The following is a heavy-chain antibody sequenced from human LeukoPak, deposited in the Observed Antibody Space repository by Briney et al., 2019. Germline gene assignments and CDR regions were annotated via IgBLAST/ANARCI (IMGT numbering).Heavy chain of an antibody. D-gene: IGHD6-13*01. CDR3: ARANSSSWFDY. J-gene: IGHJ4*02. CDR2: IKQDGSER. V-gene: IGHV3-7*01. CDR1: GFTFSRYW. Sequence: GGSLRLSCAASGFTFSRYWMSWVRQAPGKGLEWVASIKQDGSERYYVDSVMGRFTISRDNSKNTLYLQMNSLRAEDTAVYYCARANSSSWFDYWGQGTLVTVSS.